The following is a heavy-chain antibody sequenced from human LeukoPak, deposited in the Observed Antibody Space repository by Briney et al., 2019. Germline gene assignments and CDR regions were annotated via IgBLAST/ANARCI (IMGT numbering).Heavy chain of an antibody. J-gene: IGHJ4*02. CDR3: ARGDCSSTSCYGYIDY. V-gene: IGHV3-30*09. CDR1: GFTFSSYA. Sequence: GGSLRLSCAASGFTFSSYAMHWVRQAPGKGLEWVAVISYDGSNKYYADSVKGRFAISRDNSKNTLYLQMNSLRAEDTAVYYCARGDCSSTSCYGYIDYWGQGTLVTVSS. D-gene: IGHD2-2*01. CDR2: ISYDGSNK.